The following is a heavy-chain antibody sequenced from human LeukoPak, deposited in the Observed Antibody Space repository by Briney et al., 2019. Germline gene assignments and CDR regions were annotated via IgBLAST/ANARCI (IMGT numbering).Heavy chain of an antibody. CDR1: GFTFSSYW. CDR2: TNRDGSST. Sequence: GGSLRLSCAASGFTFSSYWMHWVRQAPGKGPVWVARTNRDGSSTAYADSVKGRFTISKDNAKNTRYLLMNSLRAEDTAVYYCARDSVEWYIFDYWGQGTLVTVSS. CDR3: ARDSVEWYIFDY. J-gene: IGHJ4*02. V-gene: IGHV3-74*01. D-gene: IGHD3-3*01.